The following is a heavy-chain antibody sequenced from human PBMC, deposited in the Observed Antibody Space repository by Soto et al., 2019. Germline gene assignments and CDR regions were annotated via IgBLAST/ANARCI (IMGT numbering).Heavy chain of an antibody. CDR3: ARAGCDGGSCYTLVGLRYGMDV. J-gene: IGHJ6*02. V-gene: IGHV3-30-3*01. D-gene: IGHD2-15*01. CDR1: GFTFSSYA. CDR2: ISYDGNNK. Sequence: QVQLVESGGGVVQPGRSLRLSCAASGFTFSSYAMYWVRQAPGKGLEWVAVISYDGNNKYYADSVKGRFTISRDNSKNTLYMQRNSLGAEDTAVYYCARAGCDGGSCYTLVGLRYGMDVWGQGTTVTVSS.